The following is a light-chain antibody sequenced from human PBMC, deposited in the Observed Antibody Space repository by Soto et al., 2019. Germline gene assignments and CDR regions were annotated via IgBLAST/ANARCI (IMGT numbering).Light chain of an antibody. Sequence: DIQMTQSPSSLSASVGDRVTITCRASQSITTYLNWYRQKPGKAPKLLIYAASSLQSGVPSRFSSSGSETEITLSISSLQPEDFATYFCQQIYSAPLTFGGGTKV. CDR2: AAS. J-gene: IGKJ4*01. CDR1: QSITTY. CDR3: QQIYSAPLT. V-gene: IGKV1-39*01.